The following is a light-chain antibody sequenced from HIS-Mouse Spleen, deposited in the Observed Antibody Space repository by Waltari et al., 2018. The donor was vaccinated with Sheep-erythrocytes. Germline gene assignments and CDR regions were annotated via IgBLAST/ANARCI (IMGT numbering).Light chain of an antibody. CDR2: DVS. Sequence: QSALTQPRSVSGSPGQSVTISCTGTSSDVGGYNYVSWYKQHPGKAPKLMIYDVSKRPSGGPDRFSGSKSGNTASLTISGLQAEDEADYYCCSYAGSYTWVFGGGTKLTVL. V-gene: IGLV2-11*01. CDR3: CSYAGSYTWV. J-gene: IGLJ3*02. CDR1: SSDVGGYNY.